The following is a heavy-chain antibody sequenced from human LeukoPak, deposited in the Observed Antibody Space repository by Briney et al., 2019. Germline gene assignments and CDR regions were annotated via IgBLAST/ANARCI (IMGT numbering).Heavy chain of an antibody. Sequence: SETLSLTCTVSGGSISSYYWNWVRQPPGKGLEWIGFIYYSGSTDYNPSLKSRLTMSVDTSKNQFSLKLSSVTAADTAVYYCASLNGDYSRWGQGTLVTVSS. CDR2: IYYSGST. CDR3: ASLNGDYSR. CDR1: GGSISSYY. V-gene: IGHV4-59*01. J-gene: IGHJ4*02. D-gene: IGHD4-17*01.